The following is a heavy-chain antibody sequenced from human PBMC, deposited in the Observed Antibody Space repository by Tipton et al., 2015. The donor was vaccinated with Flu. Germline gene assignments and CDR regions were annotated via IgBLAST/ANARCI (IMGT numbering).Heavy chain of an antibody. CDR2: ISSSGSTI. J-gene: IGHJ4*02. V-gene: IGHV3-48*03. D-gene: IGHD7-27*01. CDR3: ASLTGDDY. CDR1: GFTFSSYE. Sequence: QLVQSGGGLVQPGGSLRLSCAASGFTFSSYEMNWVRQAPGEGLEWLSYISSSGSTISYADSVRGRFTISRDNAKNSLYLQLNSLRAEDTAVYYCASLTGDDYWGQGDLVTVSS.